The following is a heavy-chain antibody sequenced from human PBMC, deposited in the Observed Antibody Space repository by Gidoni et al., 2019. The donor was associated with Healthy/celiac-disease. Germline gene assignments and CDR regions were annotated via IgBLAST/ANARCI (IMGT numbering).Heavy chain of an antibody. Sequence: DVQLVQSGAEVKKPGESLRISCKGSGYSFTSYWISWLRQMPGKGLEWLGRIDPSDSYTNYSPSFQGHVTISADKSISTAYLQWSSLKASDTAMYYCARGTPSYSSGWYWFDPWGQGTLVTVSS. V-gene: IGHV5-10-1*03. J-gene: IGHJ5*02. CDR2: IDPSDSYT. D-gene: IGHD6-19*01. CDR3: ARGTPSYSSGWYWFDP. CDR1: GYSFTSYW.